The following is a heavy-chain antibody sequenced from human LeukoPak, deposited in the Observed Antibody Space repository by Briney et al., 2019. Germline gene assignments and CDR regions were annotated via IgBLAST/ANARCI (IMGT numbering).Heavy chain of an antibody. CDR2: IRYGGSNK. D-gene: IGHD4-17*01. J-gene: IGHJ4*02. Sequence: PGGSLRLSCAASGFTFSSYGMHWVRQAPGKGLEWVAFIRYGGSNKYYADSVKGRFTISRDNSKNTLYLQMNSLRAEDTAVYYCAKEVTTVTTATFDYWGQGTLVTVSS. CDR3: AKEVTTVTTATFDY. V-gene: IGHV3-30*02. CDR1: GFTFSSYG.